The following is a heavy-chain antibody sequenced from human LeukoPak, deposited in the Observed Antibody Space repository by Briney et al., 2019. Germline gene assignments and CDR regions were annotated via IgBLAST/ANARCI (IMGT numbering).Heavy chain of an antibody. Sequence: GGSLRLSCAASGFTFSSYWMHWVRQAPGKGLVWVSRINTDGSSTSYADSVKGRFTISRDNAKNTLYLQMNSLRAEDTAVYYCASSLYSEGHYYMDVWGKGTTVTVYS. V-gene: IGHV3-74*01. J-gene: IGHJ6*03. D-gene: IGHD3-22*01. CDR3: ASSLYSEGHYYMDV. CDR2: INTDGSST. CDR1: GFTFSSYW.